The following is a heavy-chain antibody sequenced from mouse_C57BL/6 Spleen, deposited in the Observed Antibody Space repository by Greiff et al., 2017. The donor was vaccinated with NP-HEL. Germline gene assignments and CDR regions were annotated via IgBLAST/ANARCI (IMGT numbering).Heavy chain of an antibody. CDR1: GYTFTDYN. CDR2: INPNNGGT. D-gene: IGHD2-1*01. J-gene: IGHJ4*01. CDR3: ARSRGKTYAMDY. V-gene: IGHV1-18*01. Sequence: VQLKESGPELVKPGASVKIPCKASGYTFTDYNMDWVKQSHGKSLEWIGDINPNNGGTIYNQKFKGKATLTVDKSSSTAYMELRSLTSEDTAVYYCARSRGKTYAMDYWGQGTSVTVSS.